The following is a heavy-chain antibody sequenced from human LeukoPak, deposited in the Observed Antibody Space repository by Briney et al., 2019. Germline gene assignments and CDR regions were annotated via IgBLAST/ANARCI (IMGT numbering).Heavy chain of an antibody. D-gene: IGHD5-18*01. J-gene: IGHJ5*02. CDR2: ISSSGSTI. CDR3: ARDAQLWSNWFDP. V-gene: IGHV3-11*04. CDR1: GFTFSDYY. Sequence: PGGSLRLSWAASGFTFSDYYMSWIRQAPGKGLEWVSYISSSGSTIYYADSVKGRFTISRDNAKNSLYLQMNSLRAEDTAVYYCARDAQLWSNWFDPWGQGTLVTVSS.